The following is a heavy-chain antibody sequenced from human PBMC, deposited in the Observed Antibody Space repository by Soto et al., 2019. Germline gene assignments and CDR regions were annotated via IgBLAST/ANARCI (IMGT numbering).Heavy chain of an antibody. J-gene: IGHJ4*02. CDR3: ASFSSGSYYSFDY. V-gene: IGHV4-59*08. CDR2: IYYSGST. D-gene: IGHD3-10*01. Sequence: QVQLQESGPGLVKPSETLSLTCTVSGGSISSYYWSWIRQPPGKGLEWIGYIYYSGSTNYNPSLKSRVTISVDTSKNQFSLKPSSVTAADTAMYYCASFSSGSYYSFDYWGQGTLVTVSS. CDR1: GGSISSYY.